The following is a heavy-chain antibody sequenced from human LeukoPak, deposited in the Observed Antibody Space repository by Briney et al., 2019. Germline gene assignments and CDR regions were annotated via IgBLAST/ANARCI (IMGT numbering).Heavy chain of an antibody. Sequence: PGGSLRLSCAASGFTFISYSMNWVRQAPGKGLEWVSSISSSSSYIYYADSVKGRFTISRDNAKNSLYLQMNSLRAEDTAVYYCARDRGQQQLGGAFDIWGQGTMVTVSS. CDR2: ISSSSSYI. D-gene: IGHD6-13*01. V-gene: IGHV3-21*01. J-gene: IGHJ3*02. CDR1: GFTFISYS. CDR3: ARDRGQQQLGGAFDI.